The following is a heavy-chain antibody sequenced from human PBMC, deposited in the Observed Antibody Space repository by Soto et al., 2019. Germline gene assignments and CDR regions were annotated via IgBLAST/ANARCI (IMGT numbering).Heavy chain of an antibody. CDR3: ARALGYCSGGTSREYYYYFAMDV. CDR1: GGSISSYY. D-gene: IGHD2-15*01. J-gene: IGHJ6*02. CDR2: IYTSGST. V-gene: IGHV4-4*07. Sequence: QVQLQESGPGLVKPSETLSLTCTVSGGSISSYYWSWIRQPAGKGLEWIGHIYTSGSTNYNPSLTNRVTMSVDTSKNQFSLKLSSVTAAATAVYYCARALGYCSGGTSREYYYYFAMDVWGQGTTVTVSS.